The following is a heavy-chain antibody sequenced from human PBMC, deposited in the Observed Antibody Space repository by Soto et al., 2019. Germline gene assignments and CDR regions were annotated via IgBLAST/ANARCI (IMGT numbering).Heavy chain of an antibody. CDR3: ARHRFHGSYKVDY. V-gene: IGHV4-39*01. Sequence: KPSETLSLTCTVSGGSISSSGYYVGWISQPPGKGLEWIGSIYYSGSTYYNPSLKSRVTISVDTSKNQFSLKLSSVTAADTAVYYCARHRFHGSYKVDYWGQGTLVTVSS. CDR1: GGSISSSGYY. D-gene: IGHD1-26*01. J-gene: IGHJ4*02. CDR2: IYYSGST.